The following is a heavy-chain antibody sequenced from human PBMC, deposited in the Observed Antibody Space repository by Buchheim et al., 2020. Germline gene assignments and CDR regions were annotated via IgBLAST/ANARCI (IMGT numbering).Heavy chain of an antibody. D-gene: IGHD6-13*01. V-gene: IGHV3-23*01. CDR1: GFTFSSYA. CDR3: AKFRTSSSWYSGIGENWFEP. J-gene: IGHJ5*02. Sequence: EVQLLESGGGLVQPGGSLRLSCAASGFTFSSYAMSWVRQAPGKGLEWVSAISGSGGSTYYADSVKGRFTISRDNSKNTLYLQMNSRRSEDTAVYYCAKFRTSSSWYSGIGENWFEPWGQGTL. CDR2: ISGSGGST.